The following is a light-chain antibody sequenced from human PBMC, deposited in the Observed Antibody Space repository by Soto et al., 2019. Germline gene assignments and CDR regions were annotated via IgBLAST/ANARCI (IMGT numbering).Light chain of an antibody. J-gene: IGKJ4*01. Sequence: DIRMTQSPSSLSASVGDRVTITCQASQDIGDSLNSFQQKPGKAPKLLIYDASNLDTGLASRFRGSGSGTDFTFTIDYLQPEDFATYYCQHYHSLSLTFGGGTNVDIK. CDR1: QDIGDS. CDR2: DAS. V-gene: IGKV1-33*01. CDR3: QHYHSLSLT.